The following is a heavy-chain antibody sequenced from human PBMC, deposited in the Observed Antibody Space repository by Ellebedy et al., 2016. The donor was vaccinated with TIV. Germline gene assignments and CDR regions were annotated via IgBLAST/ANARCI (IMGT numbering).Heavy chain of an antibody. CDR2: ITWNGCST. D-gene: IGHD6-13*01. CDR3: AKDLGSSSWFDY. V-gene: IGHV3-43*01. Sequence: GESLKISCAASGFIFDHYTMHWVRQLPGKGLEWVSLITWNGCSTDYADSVKGRFTISRDNSKNSLYLQMNSLRTEDTALYYCAKDLGSSSWFDYWGQGTLVTVSS. J-gene: IGHJ4*02. CDR1: GFIFDHYT.